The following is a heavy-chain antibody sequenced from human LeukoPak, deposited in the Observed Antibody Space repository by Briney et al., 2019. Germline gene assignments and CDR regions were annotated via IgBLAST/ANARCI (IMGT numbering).Heavy chain of an antibody. J-gene: IGHJ6*02. CDR2: IWYDASNK. D-gene: IGHD5-18*01. CDR3: AKDPSGDSFGSYGMDV. V-gene: IGHV3-33*06. Sequence: PGRSLRLSCVASGFTFTSYGMHWVRQAPGKGLEWVAIIWYDASNKYYAASVKGRFTISRDNSKNTLYLQMNSRRPEDTAVYYCAKDPSGDSFGSYGMDVWGQGTTVTVSS. CDR1: GFTFTSYG.